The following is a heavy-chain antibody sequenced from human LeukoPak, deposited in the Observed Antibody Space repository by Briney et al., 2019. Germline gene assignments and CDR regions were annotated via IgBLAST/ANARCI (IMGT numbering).Heavy chain of an antibody. Sequence: SETLSLTCTVSGGSISSYYWSWIRQPPGKGLEWIGYIYYSGSTNYNPSLKSRVTISVDTSKNQFSLKLSSVTAADTAVYYCARHGSGWYGGPFDYWGQGTLVTVSS. CDR1: GGSISSYY. V-gene: IGHV4-59*08. CDR2: IYYSGST. D-gene: IGHD6-19*01. CDR3: ARHGSGWYGGPFDY. J-gene: IGHJ4*02.